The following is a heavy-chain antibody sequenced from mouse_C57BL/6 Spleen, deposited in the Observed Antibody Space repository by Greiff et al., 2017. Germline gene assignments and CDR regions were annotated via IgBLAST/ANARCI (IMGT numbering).Heavy chain of an antibody. D-gene: IGHD2-5*01. J-gene: IGHJ4*01. V-gene: IGHV1-18*01. CDR3: ARVAYYSNYEGAMDH. Sequence: VQLQQSGPELVKPGASVKIPCKASGYTFTDYNMDWVKQSHGKSLEWIGDINPNNGGTIYNQKFKGKATLTVDKSSSTAYMELRSLTSEDTAVYYCARVAYYSNYEGAMDHWGQGTSVTVSS. CDR1: GYTFTDYN. CDR2: INPNNGGT.